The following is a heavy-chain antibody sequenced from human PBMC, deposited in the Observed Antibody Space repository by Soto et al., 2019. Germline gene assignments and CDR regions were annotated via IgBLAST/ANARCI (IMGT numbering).Heavy chain of an antibody. CDR1: GDSISSFY. V-gene: IGHV4-59*01. Sequence: SETLSLTCTVSGDSISSFYWTWIRQPPGKGLEWVGYIFSSGSTNYNPSLKSRVTISVDTSENQFSLKLTSVTAADTAVYYCARVGYFISTPCWPTGYFDYWGQGTLVTVSS. J-gene: IGHJ4*02. CDR2: IFSSGST. CDR3: ARVGYFISTPCWPTGYFDY. D-gene: IGHD2-2*01.